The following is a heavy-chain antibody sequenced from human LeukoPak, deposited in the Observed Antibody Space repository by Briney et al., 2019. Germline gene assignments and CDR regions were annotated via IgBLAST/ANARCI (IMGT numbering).Heavy chain of an antibody. CDR3: ARVVAATLWSRYYYYMDV. D-gene: IGHD2-15*01. CDR2: IYTSGST. J-gene: IGHJ6*03. V-gene: IGHV4-4*07. CDR1: GGSISSYY. Sequence: PSETLSLTCTVSGGSISSYYWSWIRQPAGKGLEWIGRIYTSGSTNYNPSLKSRVTMSVDTSKNQFSLKLSSVTAADTAVYYCARVVAATLWSRYYYYMDVWGKGTTVTISS.